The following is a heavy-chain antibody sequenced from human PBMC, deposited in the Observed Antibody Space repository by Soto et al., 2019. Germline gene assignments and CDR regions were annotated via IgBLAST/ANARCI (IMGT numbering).Heavy chain of an antibody. CDR2: ISGSGGST. V-gene: IGHV3-23*01. CDR1: GFTFSSYA. CDR3: AKESSPGYSSSWYGGAFDI. J-gene: IGHJ3*02. Sequence: GGSLILSCAASGFTFSSYAMSWVRQAPGKGLEWVSAISGSGGSTYYADSVKGRFTISRDNSKNTLYLQMNSLRAEDTAVYYCAKESSPGYSSSWYGGAFDIWGQGTMVTVSS. D-gene: IGHD6-13*01.